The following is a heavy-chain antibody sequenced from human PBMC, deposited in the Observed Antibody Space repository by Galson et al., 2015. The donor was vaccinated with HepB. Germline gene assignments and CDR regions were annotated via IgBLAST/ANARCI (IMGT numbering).Heavy chain of an antibody. D-gene: IGHD3-22*01. J-gene: IGHJ6*02. CDR1: GFTFSSYS. CDR3: ARGLRSGFGMDV. Sequence: SLRLSCAASGFTFSSYSMSWVRQAPGKGLEWVSFMSSSNNMIYYADFVKGRFTISRDNAKNSLYLQMNSLRDEDTAVYYCARGLRSGFGMDVWGQGTAVTVSS. V-gene: IGHV3-48*02. CDR2: MSSSNNMI.